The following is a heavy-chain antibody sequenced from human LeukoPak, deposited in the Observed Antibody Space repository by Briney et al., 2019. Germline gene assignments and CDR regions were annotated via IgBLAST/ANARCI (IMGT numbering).Heavy chain of an antibody. CDR3: ARDPPSRGTRYFDY. Sequence: PGGSLRLSCAASGFTFSSYSLNWVRQATGKGLEWVSSISSSSSYVDYADSVKGRFTISRDNAKNSLYLQMDSLRVEDTAVYYCARDPPSRGTRYFDYWGQGTLVTVSS. V-gene: IGHV3-21*01. CDR1: GFTFSSYS. CDR2: ISSSSSYV. J-gene: IGHJ4*02. D-gene: IGHD3-16*01.